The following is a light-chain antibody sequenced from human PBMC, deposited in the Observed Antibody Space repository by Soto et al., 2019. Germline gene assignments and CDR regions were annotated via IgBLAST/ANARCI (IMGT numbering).Light chain of an antibody. Sequence: EIVLTQSPGTLSLSPGERATLSCRAIQSVGSTSLAWYQQKPGQAPRLLIYGASTRATGIPARFSGSGSGTEFTLTISSLQSEDFAVYYCQQYNNWPPITFGQGTRLEIK. CDR1: QSVGST. CDR2: GAS. J-gene: IGKJ5*01. V-gene: IGKV3-15*01. CDR3: QQYNNWPPIT.